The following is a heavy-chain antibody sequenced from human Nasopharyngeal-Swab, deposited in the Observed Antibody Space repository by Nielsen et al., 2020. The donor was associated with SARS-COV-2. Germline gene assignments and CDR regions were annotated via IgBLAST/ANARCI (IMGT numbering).Heavy chain of an antibody. D-gene: IGHD3-10*01. CDR1: GGSISSSSYY. CDR2: IYYSGST. CDR3: ARHRGIYYYYYGMDV. Sequence: SDTLSLTCTVSGGSISSSSYYWGWIRQPPGKGLEWIGSIYYSGSTYYNPSLKSRVTISVDTSKNQFSLKLSSGTAADTAVYYCARHRGIYYYYYGMDVWGQGTTVTVSS. J-gene: IGHJ6*02. V-gene: IGHV4-39*01.